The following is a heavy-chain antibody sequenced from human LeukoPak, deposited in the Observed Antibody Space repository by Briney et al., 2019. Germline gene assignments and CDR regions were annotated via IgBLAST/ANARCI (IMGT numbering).Heavy chain of an antibody. Sequence: GGSLRLSCAAFGFTFDDYGMSWVRQAPGKGLEWVSGINWNGGSTGYADSVKGRFTISRDNAKNTLYLQMNSLRAEDTAVYYCARDTGTRTDYWGQGTLVTVSS. CDR2: INWNGGST. D-gene: IGHD1-7*01. CDR1: GFTFDDYG. CDR3: ARDTGTRTDY. V-gene: IGHV3-20*04. J-gene: IGHJ4*02.